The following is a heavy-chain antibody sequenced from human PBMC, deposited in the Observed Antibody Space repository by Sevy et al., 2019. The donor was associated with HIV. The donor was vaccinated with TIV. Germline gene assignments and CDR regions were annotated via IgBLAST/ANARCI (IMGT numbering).Heavy chain of an antibody. Sequence: SETLSLTCTVSGGSLNNYFWSWLRQPPGKGLEWIGYMYSSGSTNYNPSLKSRVTISVDTSKNQFSLKVRSVTAADTAVYYCARKSIGATGDFDYWGQGTLVTVSS. V-gene: IGHV4-59*01. CDR1: GGSLNNYF. CDR3: ARKSIGATGDFDY. CDR2: MYSSGST. D-gene: IGHD1-1*01. J-gene: IGHJ4*02.